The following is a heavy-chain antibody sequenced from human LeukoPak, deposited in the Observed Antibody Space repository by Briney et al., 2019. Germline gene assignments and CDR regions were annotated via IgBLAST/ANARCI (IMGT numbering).Heavy chain of an antibody. D-gene: IGHD3-22*01. CDR3: AKEMFRGLVVVTQPGTVDY. CDR2: ISYDGSNK. Sequence: PGGSLRLSCAASGFTVSSNYMSWVRQAPGKGLEWVAVISYDGSNKYYADSVKGRFTISRDNSKNTLYLQMNSLRAEDTAVYYCAKEMFRGLVVVTQPGTVDYWGQGTLVTVSS. J-gene: IGHJ4*02. V-gene: IGHV3-30*18. CDR1: GFTVSSNY.